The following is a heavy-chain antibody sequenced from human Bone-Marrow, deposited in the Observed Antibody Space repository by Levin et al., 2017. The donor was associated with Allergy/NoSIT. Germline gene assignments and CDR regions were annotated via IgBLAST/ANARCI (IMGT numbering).Heavy chain of an antibody. D-gene: IGHD2-21*01. CDR2: IDRDGSII. J-gene: IGHJ3*02. CDR1: GFTFNSHW. Sequence: GGSLRLSCVASGFTFNSHWMHWVRQAPGKEPVWVSRIDRDGSIIDYVDSVKGRFTISRDNARNSLYLQMNNLRVEATAVYYCVYSDVAFDMWGQGTVVTVSS. V-gene: IGHV3-74*01. CDR3: VYSDVAFDM.